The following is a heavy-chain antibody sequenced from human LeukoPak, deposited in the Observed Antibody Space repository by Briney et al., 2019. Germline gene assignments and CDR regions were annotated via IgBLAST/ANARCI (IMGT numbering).Heavy chain of an antibody. Sequence: PGGSLRLSCAASGFTFSSYEMNWVRQAPGKGLEWVSYISSSGSTIYYADSVKGRFTISRDNAKNSLYLQMNSLRAEDTAVYYCARDTGSGWYVYFDYWDQGTLVTVSS. CDR2: ISSSGSTI. V-gene: IGHV3-48*03. CDR1: GFTFSSYE. D-gene: IGHD6-19*01. CDR3: ARDTGSGWYVYFDY. J-gene: IGHJ4*02.